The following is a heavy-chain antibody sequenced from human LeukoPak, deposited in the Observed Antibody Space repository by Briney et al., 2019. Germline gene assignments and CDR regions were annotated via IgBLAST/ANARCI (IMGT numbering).Heavy chain of an antibody. CDR2: INYSGYS. J-gene: IGHJ4*02. D-gene: IGHD3-22*01. CDR3: VREVLSMIEVGYFDS. CDR1: GGSISGGGYY. Sequence: SQTLSLTCTVSGGSISGGGYYWDWIHQHPGKGLEWIGHINYSGYSNYNPFLRSRVTMSVDTSRNRFSLKLTSVSAADTAVYYCVREVLSMIEVGYFDSWGQGTLVTVSS. V-gene: IGHV4-31*03.